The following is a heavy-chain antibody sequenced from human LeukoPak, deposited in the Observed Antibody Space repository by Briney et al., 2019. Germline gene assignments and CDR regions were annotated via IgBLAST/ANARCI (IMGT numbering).Heavy chain of an antibody. CDR1: VHTFRSYA. D-gene: IGHD1-26*01. Sequence: GGSLRLSCAASVHTFRSYAMSWVRQAPGKGLEWVSAIRGSGGSTYYADSVKRRFTISRDNSKNTLYLQMNSLRAEDTAVYYCAKIPQWELLPYYFDYWGQGTLVTVSS. J-gene: IGHJ4*02. CDR2: IRGSGGST. CDR3: AKIPQWELLPYYFDY. V-gene: IGHV3-23*01.